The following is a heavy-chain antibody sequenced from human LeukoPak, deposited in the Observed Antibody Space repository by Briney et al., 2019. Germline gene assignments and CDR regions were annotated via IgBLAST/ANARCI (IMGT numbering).Heavy chain of an antibody. Sequence: GGSLRLSCAASGFTFTSYYIHWVRQAPGQGLEWMGIINPSGGSTNYAQKFQGRVTMTRDTSTSTVYMELSSLRSEDTAMYYCAKWTTTYLDYWGQGTLVTVSS. CDR1: GFTFTSYY. J-gene: IGHJ4*02. CDR3: AKWTTTYLDY. CDR2: INPSGGST. V-gene: IGHV1-46*01. D-gene: IGHD1-1*01.